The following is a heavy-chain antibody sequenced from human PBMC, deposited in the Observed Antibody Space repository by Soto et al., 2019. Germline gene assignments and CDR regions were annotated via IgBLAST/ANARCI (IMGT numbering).Heavy chain of an antibody. V-gene: IGHV1-69*02. CDR3: TRGSWSAETFDI. Sequence: GASVKVSCKASGGTFSTYTIIWVRQAPGQGLEWMGRILPMLDITNSAQRFQGRVTITADKSTSTAYLELSSLRSEDTAVYYCTRGSWSAETFDIWGRGTMVTVSS. CDR2: ILPMLDIT. J-gene: IGHJ3*02. CDR1: GGTFSTYT. D-gene: IGHD6-13*01.